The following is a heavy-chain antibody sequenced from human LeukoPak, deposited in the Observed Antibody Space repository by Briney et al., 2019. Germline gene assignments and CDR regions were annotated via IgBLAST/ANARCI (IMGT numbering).Heavy chain of an antibody. CDR2: IYHSGST. CDR1: GGSISSSNW. D-gene: IGHD4-11*01. V-gene: IGHV4-4*02. J-gene: IGHJ6*03. Sequence: SETLSLTCTVSGGSISSSNWWSWVRQPPGKGLEWIGEIYHSGSTNYNPSLESRVTISVDKSKNQFSLKLSSVTAADTAVYYCARSYSNYAYYYMDVWGKGTTVTVSS. CDR3: ARSYSNYAYYYMDV.